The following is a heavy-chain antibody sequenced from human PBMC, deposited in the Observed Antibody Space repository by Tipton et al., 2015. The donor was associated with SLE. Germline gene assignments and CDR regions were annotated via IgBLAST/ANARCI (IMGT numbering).Heavy chain of an antibody. CDR1: GGSISSGGYS. D-gene: IGHD3-3*01. CDR2: IYHSGSS. V-gene: IGHV4-30-2*01. Sequence: LRLSCAVSGGSISSGGYSWSWIRQPPGKGLEWIGYIYHSGSSYYNPSLKSRVTISVDRSKNQFSLKLSSVTAADTAVYYCARGGRFLEWYQAGDNYWGQVTLVTVSS. J-gene: IGHJ4*02. CDR3: ARGGRFLEWYQAGDNY.